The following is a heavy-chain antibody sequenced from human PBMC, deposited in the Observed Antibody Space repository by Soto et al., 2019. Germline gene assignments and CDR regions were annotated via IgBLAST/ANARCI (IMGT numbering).Heavy chain of an antibody. CDR1: GGTFSSYA. D-gene: IGHD1-26*01. J-gene: IGHJ4*02. V-gene: IGHV1-69*06. Sequence: QVQLVQSGAEVKKPGSSVKVSCTASGGTFSSYAISWVRQAPGQGLEWMGGIIPIFGTANYAQKFQGRVTITADKSTSAAYMELSSLRSEDTAVYYCASAGVGARYFDYWGQGTLVTVSS. CDR3: ASAGVGARYFDY. CDR2: IIPIFGTA.